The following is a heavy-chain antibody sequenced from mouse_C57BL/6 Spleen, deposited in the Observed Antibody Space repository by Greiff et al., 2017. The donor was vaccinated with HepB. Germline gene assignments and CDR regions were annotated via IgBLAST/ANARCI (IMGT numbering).Heavy chain of an antibody. D-gene: IGHD1-1*01. CDR2: IYPRDGST. Sequence: QVQLKQSGPELVKPGASVKLSCKASGYTFTSYDINWVKQRPGQGLEWIGWIYPRDGSTKYNEKFKGKATLTVDTSSSTAYMELHSLTSEDSAVYFCARLTRYDGSSYPDYWGQGTTLTVSS. CDR1: GYTFTSYD. J-gene: IGHJ2*01. V-gene: IGHV1-85*01. CDR3: ARLTRYDGSSYPDY.